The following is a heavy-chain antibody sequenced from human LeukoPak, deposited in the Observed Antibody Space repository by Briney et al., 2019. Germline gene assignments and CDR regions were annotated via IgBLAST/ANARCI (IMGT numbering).Heavy chain of an antibody. CDR2: IYYSGST. CDR3: ARAHRRAGSSWWGVRYFDY. V-gene: IGHV4-59*01. J-gene: IGHJ4*02. CDR1: GGSISSYY. Sequence: SETLSLTCTVSGGSISSYYWSWIRQPPGKGLEWIGYIYYSGSTNYNPSLKSRVTISVDTSKNQFSLKLSSVTAADTAVYYCARAHRRAGSSWWGVRYFDYWGQGTLVTVSS. D-gene: IGHD6-13*01.